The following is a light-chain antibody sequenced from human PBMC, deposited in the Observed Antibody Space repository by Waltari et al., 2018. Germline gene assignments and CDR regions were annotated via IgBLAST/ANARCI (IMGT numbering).Light chain of an antibody. V-gene: IGLV1-44*01. CDR3: ASWDDSLDGVV. Sequence: QSVLTQPPSASGTPGQRVTISCSGSSSDIGSNTVNWYQQLPGTAPKLLIYSNDQRPSGVPDRFSGSKSGTSASLAISGLQSEDEADYCCASWDDSLDGVVFVGGTKLTVL. CDR1: SSDIGSNT. CDR2: SND. J-gene: IGLJ2*01.